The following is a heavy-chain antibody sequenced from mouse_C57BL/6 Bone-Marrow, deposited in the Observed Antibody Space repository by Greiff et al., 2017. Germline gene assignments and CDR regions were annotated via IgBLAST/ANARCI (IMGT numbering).Heavy chain of an antibody. CDR1: GFNIKDAY. Sequence: EVQLQQSGAELVRPGASVKLSCAASGFNIKDAYMHWVKQRPEKGLEWIGWIDPENGDTEYASKFQGKATITADTSSNTAYLPLSRLTSEDTAVYYCTTDFDYWGQGTTLTVSS. V-gene: IGHV14-4*01. CDR2: IDPENGDT. CDR3: TTDFDY. J-gene: IGHJ2*01.